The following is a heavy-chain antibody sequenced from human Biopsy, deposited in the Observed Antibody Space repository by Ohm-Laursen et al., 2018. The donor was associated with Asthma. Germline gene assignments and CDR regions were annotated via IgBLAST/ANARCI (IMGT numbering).Heavy chain of an antibody. V-gene: IGHV3-30*18. Sequence: RSLRLSCAASGFTFSNYGTHWVRQAPGKGLDWVAVISFDGSNKNYTDSVKGRFTISRDNSRNTLHLQMNSLRAEDTAVYYCPKDVFPGWEVRRGPDYWGQGTLVTVSA. D-gene: IGHD1-26*01. CDR2: ISFDGSNK. CDR1: GFTFSNYG. CDR3: PKDVFPGWEVRRGPDY. J-gene: IGHJ4*02.